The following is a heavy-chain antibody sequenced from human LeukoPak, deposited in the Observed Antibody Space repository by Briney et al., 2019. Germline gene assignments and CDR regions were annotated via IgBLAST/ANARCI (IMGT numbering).Heavy chain of an antibody. CDR1: EFTFFTYW. D-gene: IGHD4-17*01. CDR2: MYSGGST. J-gene: IGHJ5*02. V-gene: IGHV3-53*01. CDR3: ALHINGDYESRFDP. Sequence: GGSLRLSCAASEFTFFTYWMSWVRQAPGKGLEWVSVMYSGGSTFYADSVKGRFTISRDNSKNTLNLQMNSLRAEDTAIYYCALHINGDYESRFDPWGQGTLVTVSS.